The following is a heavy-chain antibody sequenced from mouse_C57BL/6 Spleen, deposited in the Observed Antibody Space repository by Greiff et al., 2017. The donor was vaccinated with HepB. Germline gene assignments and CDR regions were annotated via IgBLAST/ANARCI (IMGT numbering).Heavy chain of an antibody. J-gene: IGHJ4*01. Sequence: VKLQESGAELARPGASVKMSCKASGYTFTSYTMHWVKQRPGQGLEWIGYINPSSGYTKYNQKFKDKATLTADKSSSTAYMQLSSLTSEDSAVYYCARSITTVVATDYAMDYWGQGTSVTVSS. CDR2: INPSSGYT. CDR1: GYTFTSYT. V-gene: IGHV1-4*01. D-gene: IGHD1-1*01. CDR3: ARSITTVVATDYAMDY.